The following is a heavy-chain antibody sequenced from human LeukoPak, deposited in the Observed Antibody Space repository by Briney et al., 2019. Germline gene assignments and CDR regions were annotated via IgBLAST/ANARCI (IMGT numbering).Heavy chain of an antibody. J-gene: IGHJ4*02. CDR2: ISSSGRPV. Sequence: GGSLRLSCGASGFSFSSYNIHWVRQAPGKGLEWLSSISSSGRPVYYSDSVKGRFSISRDDAKDSLHLQMNSLRDEDTAVYYCAGSRFTYGSVALDYWGRGTLVTVSS. CDR3: AGSRFTYGSVALDY. D-gene: IGHD1-26*01. V-gene: IGHV3-48*02. CDR1: GFSFSSYN.